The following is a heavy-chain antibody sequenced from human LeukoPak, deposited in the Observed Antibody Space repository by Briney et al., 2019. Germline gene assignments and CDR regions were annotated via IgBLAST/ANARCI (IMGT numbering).Heavy chain of an antibody. CDR1: GFTFDDYA. CDR3: AKGRYCGGDCYSYYGMDV. D-gene: IGHD2-21*02. CDR2: ISWNSGSI. J-gene: IGHJ6*02. V-gene: IGHV3-9*01. Sequence: GGSLRPSCAASGFTFDDYAMHWVRQAPGKGLEWVSGISWNSGSIGYADSVKGRFIISGDNAKNSLYLQMNSLRAEDTALYYCAKGRYCGGDCYSYYGMDVWGQGTTVTVSS.